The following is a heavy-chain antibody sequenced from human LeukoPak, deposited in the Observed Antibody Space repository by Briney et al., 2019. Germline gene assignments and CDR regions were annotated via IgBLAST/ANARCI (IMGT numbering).Heavy chain of an antibody. V-gene: IGHV1-69*01. D-gene: IGHD4-17*01. CDR2: IIPVFGTA. CDR3: AYRSGRNGDSDY. CDR1: GGTFSSYA. J-gene: IGHJ4*02. Sequence: SVKVSCKASGGTFSSYAISWVRQAPGQGLEWMGGIIPVFGTANYAQKFQGRVTITADESTSTAYMELSSLRSEDTAVYYCAYRSGRNGDSDYWGQGTLVTVSS.